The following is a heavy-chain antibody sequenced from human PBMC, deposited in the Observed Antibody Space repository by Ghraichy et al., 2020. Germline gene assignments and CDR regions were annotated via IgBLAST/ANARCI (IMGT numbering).Heavy chain of an antibody. CDR1: GFTFSSYA. V-gene: IGHV3-23*01. J-gene: IGHJ4*02. Sequence: GGSLRLSCAASGFTFSSYAMSWVRQAPGKGLEWVSAISGSGGSTYYADSVKGRFTISRDNSKNTLYLQMNSLRAEDTAVYYCAKVAPLTYYYDSSGYYYFDYWGQGTLVTVSS. CDR3: AKVAPLTYYYDSSGYYYFDY. D-gene: IGHD3-22*01. CDR2: ISGSGGST.